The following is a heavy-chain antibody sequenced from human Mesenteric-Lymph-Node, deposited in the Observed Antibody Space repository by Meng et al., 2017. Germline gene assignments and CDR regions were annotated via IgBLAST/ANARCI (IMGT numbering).Heavy chain of an antibody. J-gene: IGHJ4*01. CDR1: GFTFSNAW. D-gene: IGHD2-2*01. CDR3: TTTPVIVVVPAAMFY. Sequence: GESLKISCAASGFTFSNAWMSWVRQAPGKGLEWVGRIKSKTGGGTTDYAAPVKGRFTISRDDSKNTLYLQMNSLKTEDTAVYYCTTTPVIVVVPAAMFYWGQGKLVT. V-gene: IGHV3-15*01. CDR2: IKSKTGGGTT.